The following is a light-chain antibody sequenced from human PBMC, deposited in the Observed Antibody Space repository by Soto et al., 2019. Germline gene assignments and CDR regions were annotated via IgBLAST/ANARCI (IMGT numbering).Light chain of an antibody. CDR2: DAS. J-gene: IGKJ2*01. CDR1: QSISRG. V-gene: IGKV1-5*01. Sequence: DIQMTQSPSTLSASVGDRVTITCRASQSISRGLAWYQQKPGKAPQLLIYDASILQSGVPSRFSGSGSGTEFTLTIDSLQPDDCATYYCQQSSRYSPFFVQGTRLEIK. CDR3: QQSSRYSPF.